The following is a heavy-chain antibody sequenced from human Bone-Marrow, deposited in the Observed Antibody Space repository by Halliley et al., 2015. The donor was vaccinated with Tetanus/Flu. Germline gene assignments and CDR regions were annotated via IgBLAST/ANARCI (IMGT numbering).Heavy chain of an antibody. D-gene: IGHD5-12*01. V-gene: IGHV4-59*01. Sequence: KGLEWIGFIYNSGTTIYNPSLKSRVTISVDTSKNQLSLKLSSVIAADTAVYYCATGGGYLIDYWGQGTLLPVSS. J-gene: IGHJ4*02. CDR3: ATGGGYLIDY. CDR2: IYNSGTT.